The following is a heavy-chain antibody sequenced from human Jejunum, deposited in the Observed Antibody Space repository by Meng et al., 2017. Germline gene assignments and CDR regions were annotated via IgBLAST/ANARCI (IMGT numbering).Heavy chain of an antibody. CDR2: INCGAGAT. CDR3: ARALAFDTWLFGDS. D-gene: IGHD2-21*01. J-gene: IGHJ5*01. CDR1: GYTFTAYG. V-gene: IGHV1-3*01. Sequence: ASVKVSCKSSGYTFTAYGIHWVRQAPGQSLEWMGMINCGAGATTYSQKFQGRLTIRGDTSPTTAYMELSSLRSEDTAVYFCARALAFDTWLFGDSWGHGTLVTVSS.